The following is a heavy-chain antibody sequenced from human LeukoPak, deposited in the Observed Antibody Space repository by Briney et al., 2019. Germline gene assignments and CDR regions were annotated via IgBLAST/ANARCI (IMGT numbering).Heavy chain of an antibody. CDR2: INHSGST. Sequence: PSATLSLTCAVYGGSFSGYYWSWIRQPPGKGLEWIGEINHSGSTNYNPSLKSRVTISVDTSKNQFSLKLSSVTAADTAVYYCARHSIAAAGTHYFDYWGQGTLVTVSS. CDR1: GGSFSGYY. V-gene: IGHV4-34*01. D-gene: IGHD6-13*01. J-gene: IGHJ4*02. CDR3: ARHSIAAAGTHYFDY.